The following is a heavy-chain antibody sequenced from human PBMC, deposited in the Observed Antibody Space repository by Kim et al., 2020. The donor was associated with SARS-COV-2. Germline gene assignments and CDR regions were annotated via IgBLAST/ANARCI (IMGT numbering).Heavy chain of an antibody. D-gene: IGHD3-10*01. J-gene: IGHJ4*02. V-gene: IGHV3-74*01. CDR2: INSDGSST. CDR1: GFTFSSYW. Sequence: GGSLRLSCAASGFTFSSYWMHWVRQAPGKGLVWVSRINSDGSSTSYADSVKGRFTISRDNAKNTLYLQMNSLRAEDTAVYYCARGKNLGWFGELLGTENMDFDYWGQGTLVTVSS. CDR3: ARGKNLGWFGELLGTENMDFDY.